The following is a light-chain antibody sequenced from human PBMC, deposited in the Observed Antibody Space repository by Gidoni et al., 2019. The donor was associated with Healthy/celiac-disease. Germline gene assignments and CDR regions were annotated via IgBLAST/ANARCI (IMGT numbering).Light chain of an antibody. CDR2: DVT. CDR1: TSDVGYYNY. J-gene: IGLJ1*01. Sequence: QSALTQPASVSGSLGQSITISCTGTTSDVGYYNYVSWYQQLPGKAPKLMIYDVTTRPSGVSNRFSVSKSGNTASLTISGVQAEDEADYYCSSYTSSSTLYVFGTGTKVTVL. CDR3: SSYTSSSTLYV. V-gene: IGLV2-14*03.